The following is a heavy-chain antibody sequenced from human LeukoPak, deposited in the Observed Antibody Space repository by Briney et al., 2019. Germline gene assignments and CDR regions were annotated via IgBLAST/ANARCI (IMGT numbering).Heavy chain of an antibody. Sequence: ASVKVSCKASGYTFTSYAMHWVRQAPGQRLEWMGWINAGNGNTKYSQKFQGRATITADKSTSTAYMELSSLRSEDTAVYYCAMGEAGYYPGGAFDIWGQGTMVTVSS. CDR1: GYTFTSYA. CDR2: INAGNGNT. CDR3: AMGEAGYYPGGAFDI. D-gene: IGHD3-22*01. V-gene: IGHV1-3*01. J-gene: IGHJ3*02.